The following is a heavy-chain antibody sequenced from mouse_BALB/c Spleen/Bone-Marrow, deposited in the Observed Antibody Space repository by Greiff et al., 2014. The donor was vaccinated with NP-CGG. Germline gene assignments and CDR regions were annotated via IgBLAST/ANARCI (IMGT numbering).Heavy chain of an antibody. V-gene: IGHV14-3*02. J-gene: IGHJ3*01. CDR1: GFNIKDTY. Sequence: EVKLVESGAELVKPGASVKLSCTASGFNIKDTYMHWVKQRPEQGLEWIGRIDPANGNTKYDPKSQGKATITADTSSNTAYLQLSSLTSEDTAFYYCASYYYGSSGFAYWGQGTLVTVSA. CDR3: ASYYYGSSGFAY. CDR2: IDPANGNT. D-gene: IGHD1-1*01.